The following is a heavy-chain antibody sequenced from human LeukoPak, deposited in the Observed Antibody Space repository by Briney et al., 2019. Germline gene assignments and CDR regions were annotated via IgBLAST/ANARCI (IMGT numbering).Heavy chain of an antibody. D-gene: IGHD4-17*01. CDR2: ISSSGSTI. Sequence: LSLTCAVYGGSFSGYYWSWIRQAPGKGLEWVSYISSSGSTIYYADSVKGRFTISRDNAKNSLYLQMNSLRAEDTAVYYCARDRTVPYYFDYWGQGTLVTVSS. V-gene: IGHV3-11*01. CDR1: GGSFSGYY. J-gene: IGHJ4*02. CDR3: ARDRTVPYYFDY.